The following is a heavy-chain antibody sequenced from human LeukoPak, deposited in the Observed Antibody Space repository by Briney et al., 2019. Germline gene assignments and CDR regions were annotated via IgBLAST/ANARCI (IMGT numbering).Heavy chain of an antibody. V-gene: IGHV3-15*01. CDR1: GFTFSNAW. Sequence: GGSLRLSCAASGFTFSNAWMSWVRQVAGKGLEWVGRIKSKTDGGTTDYAAPVKGRFTISRDDSKNTLYMQMNSLKTEDTAVYYCTTGESGIVTTIRIEPDAFDIWGQGTMVTVSS. D-gene: IGHD5-12*01. CDR2: IKSKTDGGTT. J-gene: IGHJ3*02. CDR3: TTGESGIVTTIRIEPDAFDI.